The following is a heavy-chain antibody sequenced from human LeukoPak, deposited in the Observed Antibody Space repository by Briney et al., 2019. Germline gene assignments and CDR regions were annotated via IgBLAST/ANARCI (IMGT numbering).Heavy chain of an antibody. CDR1: GGSISSSSYY. CDR2: IYYSGST. Sequence: SETLSLTCTVSGGSISSSSYYWGWIRQPPGKGLEWIGSIYYSGSTYYNPSLKSRVTISVDTSKNQFSLKLSSVTAADTAVYYCASAYSSGWYSVSSLAYGFDYWGQGTLVTVSS. CDR3: ASAYSSGWYSVSSLAYGFDY. J-gene: IGHJ4*02. V-gene: IGHV4-39*01. D-gene: IGHD6-19*01.